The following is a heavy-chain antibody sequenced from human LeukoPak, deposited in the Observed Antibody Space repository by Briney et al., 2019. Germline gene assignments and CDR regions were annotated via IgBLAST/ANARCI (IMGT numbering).Heavy chain of an antibody. J-gene: IGHJ4*02. CDR1: GYTFTSCA. CDR3: TGGSSGRRDN. Sequence: GASLKVSCKASGYTFTSCAINWVRQAAGQGLEGRGWMNLNSGNTGYGQSFQGRITITRDISIGTAYMELGNLTSEDMAICYSTGGSSGRRDNWGQGTLVTVSA. V-gene: IGHV1-8*01. CDR2: MNLNSGNT. D-gene: IGHD1-26*01.